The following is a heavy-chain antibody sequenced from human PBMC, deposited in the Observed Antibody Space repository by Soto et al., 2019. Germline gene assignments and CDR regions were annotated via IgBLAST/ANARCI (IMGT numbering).Heavy chain of an antibody. CDR1: GGSISGHY. CDR2: MYYSGST. D-gene: IGHD3-16*01. Sequence: QVQLQESGPGLVKPSETLSLSCSVSGGSISGHYWSWVRQTPGKGLEWIGYMYYSGSTNYNPSLNSRVTISVDTSKNHFSLRPTSVTAADTAVYYCARGPYYDLIWNYYYMDVWGKGTTVTVSS. V-gene: IGHV4-59*08. CDR3: ARGPYYDLIWNYYYMDV. J-gene: IGHJ6*03.